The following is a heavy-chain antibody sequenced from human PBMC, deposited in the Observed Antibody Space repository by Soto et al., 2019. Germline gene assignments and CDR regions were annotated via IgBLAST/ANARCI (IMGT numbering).Heavy chain of an antibody. CDR2: IYYSGST. Sequence: SETLSLTCTVSGGSISSGGYYWSWIRQHPGKGLEWIGYIYYSGSTYYNPSLKSRVTISVDTSKNQFSLKLSSVTAADTAVYYCARVVDTAMVQGHAFDIWGQGAMVTVSS. D-gene: IGHD5-18*01. J-gene: IGHJ3*02. V-gene: IGHV4-31*03. CDR1: GGSISSGGYY. CDR3: ARVVDTAMVQGHAFDI.